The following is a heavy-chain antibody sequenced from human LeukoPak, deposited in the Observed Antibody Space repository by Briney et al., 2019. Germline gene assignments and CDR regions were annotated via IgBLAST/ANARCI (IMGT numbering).Heavy chain of an antibody. Sequence: SETLSLTCTVSGGSISSYYWSWLRQPPGKGLEWIGYIYYSGSTNYNPSLKSRVTISVDTSKNQFSLKLSSVTAADTAVYYCARGVVSVTPTFDIWGQGTMVTVSS. D-gene: IGHD4-23*01. CDR1: GGSISSYY. CDR3: ARGVVSVTPTFDI. V-gene: IGHV4-59*01. CDR2: IYYSGST. J-gene: IGHJ3*02.